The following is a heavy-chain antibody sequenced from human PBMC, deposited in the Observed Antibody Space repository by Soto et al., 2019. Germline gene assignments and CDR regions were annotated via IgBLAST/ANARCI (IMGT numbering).Heavy chain of an antibody. CDR1: GFTFSSYW. D-gene: IGHD6-19*01. Sequence: EVQLVESGGGLVQPGGSLRLSCADSGFTFSSYWMTWVRQAPGKGLEWVANIKQDGSEKYYVDSVKGRFTISRDNAKNSLYLQMNSLRAEDTDVYYCARENSGWYNYLDYWGQGTLVTVSS. CDR3: ARENSGWYNYLDY. V-gene: IGHV3-7*03. J-gene: IGHJ4*02. CDR2: IKQDGSEK.